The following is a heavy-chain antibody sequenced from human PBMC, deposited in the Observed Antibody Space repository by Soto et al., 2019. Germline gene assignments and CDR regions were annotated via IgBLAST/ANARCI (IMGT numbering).Heavy chain of an antibody. V-gene: IGHV3-21*01. CDR2: ISSSSSYI. CDR3: ARSSTTGYYYYYYGMDV. Sequence: VGSLRLSCAASGFTFSSYSMNWVRQAPGKGLEWVSSISSSSSYIYYADSVKGRFTISRDNAKNSLYLQMNSLRAEDTAVYYCARSSTTGYYYYYYGMDVWGQGTTVTVSS. J-gene: IGHJ6*02. CDR1: GFTFSSYS. D-gene: IGHD4-4*01.